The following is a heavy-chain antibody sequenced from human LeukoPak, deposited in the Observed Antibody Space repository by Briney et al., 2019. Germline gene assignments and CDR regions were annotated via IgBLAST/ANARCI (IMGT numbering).Heavy chain of an antibody. D-gene: IGHD4/OR15-4a*01. CDR2: ISSSGGTI. CDR1: GFTFSSYT. Sequence: GGSLRLSCAASGFTFSSYTMNWVRQAPGKGLEWVSYISSSGGTIYYADSVKGRFTISRDNAKNSLYLQMNSPRAEDTAVYYCARVGASSNYYYYMDVWGKGTTVTVSS. V-gene: IGHV3-48*04. J-gene: IGHJ6*03. CDR3: ARVGASSNYYYYMDV.